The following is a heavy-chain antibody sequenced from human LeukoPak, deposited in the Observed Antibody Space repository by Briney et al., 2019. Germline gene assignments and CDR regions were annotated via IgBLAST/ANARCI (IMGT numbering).Heavy chain of an antibody. V-gene: IGHV1-2*02. CDR2: INPNSGGT. Sequence: ASVKVSCKASVYTFTGYYMHWVRQAPRQGLEWMGWINPNSGGTNYAQKFQGRVTMTRDTSISTAYMELSRLGSDDTAVYYCARGRGVHDSHTYDYFDYWGQGSLVTVSS. D-gene: IGHD3-22*01. CDR1: VYTFTGYY. CDR3: ARGRGVHDSHTYDYFDY. J-gene: IGHJ4*02.